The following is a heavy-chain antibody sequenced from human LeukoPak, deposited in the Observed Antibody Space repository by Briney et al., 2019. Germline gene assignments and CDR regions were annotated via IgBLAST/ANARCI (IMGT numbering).Heavy chain of an antibody. Sequence: PSETLSLTCTVSGGSISSYYWSWIRQPPGKGLEWIGYIYYSGSTNYNPSLKSRVTISVDTSKNQFSLKLSSVTAADTAVYYCARDSGDYDSSGYYGRGYDYWGQGTLVTVSS. CDR2: IYYSGST. CDR3: ARDSGDYDSSGYYGRGYDY. CDR1: GGSISSYY. J-gene: IGHJ4*02. V-gene: IGHV4-59*01. D-gene: IGHD3-22*01.